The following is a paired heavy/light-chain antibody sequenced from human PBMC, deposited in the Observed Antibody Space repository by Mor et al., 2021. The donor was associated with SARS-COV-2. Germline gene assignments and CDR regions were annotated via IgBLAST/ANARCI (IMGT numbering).Light chain of an antibody. CDR2: EVS. Sequence: QSALTQPPSASGSPGQSVTISCTGTSSDVGGYNYVSWYQQHPGKAPKLMIYEVSKRPSGVPDRFSGSKSGNTASLTVSGLQAEDEADYYCSSYAGSNNFYVFGTGTKVTVL. J-gene: IGLJ1*01. V-gene: IGLV2-8*01. CDR3: SSYAGSNNFYV. CDR1: SSDVGGYNY.
Heavy chain of an antibody. D-gene: IGHD2-2*02. CDR2: IYYSGST. V-gene: IGHV4-39*01. CDR3: ARLTPTYCSSTSCYRLFDY. Sequence: QLQLQESGPGLVKPSETLSLTCSVSGGSISSGSYYWGWIRQPPGKGLGWIGSIYYSGSTYYNPSLKSRVTISIDTSKNQFSLKLSSVTAADTAVYYCARLTPTYCSSTSCYRLFDYWGQGTLVTVSS. J-gene: IGHJ4*02. CDR1: GGSISSGSYY.